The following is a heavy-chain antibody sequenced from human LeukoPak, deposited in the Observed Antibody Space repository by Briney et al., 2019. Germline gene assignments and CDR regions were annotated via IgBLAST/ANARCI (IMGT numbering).Heavy chain of an antibody. CDR3: AKVPPRMYSSSSEEKNY. J-gene: IGHJ4*02. V-gene: IGHV3-23*01. CDR2: ISGSGGST. CDR1: GFTFSSYS. D-gene: IGHD6-6*01. Sequence: KAGGSLRLSCAASGFTFSSYSMNWVRQAPGKGLEWVSAISGSGGSTYYADSVKGRFTISRDNSKNTLYLQMNSLRAEDTAVYYCAKVPPRMYSSSSEEKNYWGQGTLVTVSS.